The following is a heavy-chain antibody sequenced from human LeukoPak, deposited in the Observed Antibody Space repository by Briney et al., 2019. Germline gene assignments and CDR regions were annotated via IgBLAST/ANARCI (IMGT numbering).Heavy chain of an antibody. V-gene: IGHV5-51*01. CDR1: GYRFTTDY. Sequence: GESLKISCKASGYRFTTDYIGWVRQMPGKGLEWMGIIYPDDSETNYSPSFQGHVSMSVDKSITTAYLQWSSLKASDTAIYYCARQAYGSHFDAFDIWGQGTMVTVSS. CDR2: IYPDDSET. J-gene: IGHJ3*02. CDR3: ARQAYGSHFDAFDI. D-gene: IGHD3-22*01.